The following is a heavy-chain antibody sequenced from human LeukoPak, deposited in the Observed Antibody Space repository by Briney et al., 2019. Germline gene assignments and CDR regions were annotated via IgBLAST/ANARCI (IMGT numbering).Heavy chain of an antibody. D-gene: IGHD3-22*01. CDR2: VHFSGGT. CDR1: SASVTSHH. Sequence: ETLSLTFAVSSASVTSHHWAWIRQPAGKRLEWVGRVHFSGGTNYNPSLRGRVAISLDKSKNELSLTLNSVSAADTAVYYCARDDSSRDDSGGYHFWGRGVLVTVSS. J-gene: IGHJ4*02. CDR3: ARDDSSRDDSGGYHF. V-gene: IGHV4-4*07.